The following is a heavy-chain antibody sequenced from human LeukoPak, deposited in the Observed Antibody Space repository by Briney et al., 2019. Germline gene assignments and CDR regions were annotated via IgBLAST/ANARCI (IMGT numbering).Heavy chain of an antibody. Sequence: GGSLRLSCAASGFTFSSYSMNWVRQAPGKGLEWVSSISSTGSYIYYADSVKGRFTVSRDNAKNSLYLQMNSLRGEDTAVYYCAREPVTGSVYWGQGTLVTVSS. CDR2: ISSTGSYI. D-gene: IGHD4-17*01. CDR3: AREPVTGSVY. J-gene: IGHJ4*02. CDR1: GFTFSSYS. V-gene: IGHV3-21*01.